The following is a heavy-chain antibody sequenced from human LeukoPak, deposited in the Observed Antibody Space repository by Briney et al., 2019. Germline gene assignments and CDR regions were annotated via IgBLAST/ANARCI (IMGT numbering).Heavy chain of an antibody. J-gene: IGHJ4*02. CDR1: GGPFSSYD. V-gene: IGHV1-69*13. D-gene: IGHD4-23*01. CDR3: ARGWLAETTVVTPYNY. Sequence: ASVKVSCKASGGPFSSYDISWVRQAPGQGLEWMGGITPMFGTAKDAQKFQGRVTITAVESMSTAYMELSSLRSEDTAVYYCARGWLAETTVVTPYNYWGQGTLVTVSS. CDR2: ITPMFGTA.